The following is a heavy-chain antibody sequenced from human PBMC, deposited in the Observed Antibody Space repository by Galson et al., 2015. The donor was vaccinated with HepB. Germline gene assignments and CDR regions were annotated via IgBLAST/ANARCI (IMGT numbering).Heavy chain of an antibody. CDR3: VRGWDV. Sequence: SETLSLTCAVYGGSFSGYYWSWIRQPPGKGLDWIGEINHSGSTTYNSPLKSRVTISIDTSKNQFSLELSSVTAADTAVYYCVRGWDVWGKVTTVTVSS. CDR2: INHSGST. J-gene: IGHJ6*04. V-gene: IGHV4-34*01. CDR1: GGSFSGYY.